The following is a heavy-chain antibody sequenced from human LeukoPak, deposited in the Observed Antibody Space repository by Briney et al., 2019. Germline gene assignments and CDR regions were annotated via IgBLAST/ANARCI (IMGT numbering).Heavy chain of an antibody. CDR2: ISGGGGST. Sequence: GGTLRLSCAASGFTFSSYGMSWVRPAPGKGLEWVSAISGGGGSTYYADSVKGRFTISRDNSKNTLYLQMNSLRAEDTAVYYCARFYYDTQTPFDYWGQGTLVTVSS. CDR3: ARFYYDTQTPFDY. V-gene: IGHV3-23*01. J-gene: IGHJ4*02. CDR1: GFTFSSYG. D-gene: IGHD3-9*01.